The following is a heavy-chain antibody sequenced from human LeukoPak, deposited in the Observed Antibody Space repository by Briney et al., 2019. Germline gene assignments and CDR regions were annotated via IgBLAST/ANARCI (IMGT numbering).Heavy chain of an antibody. Sequence: GGSLRLSCAASGFTFSSYDMHWVRQAPGKGLEWVARINSDGSTINHADSVRGRFTISRDNAENTLYLQMSSLRAEDTAIYFCARAAYYRFDYWGQGTLVTVSS. CDR1: GFTFSSYD. V-gene: IGHV3-74*01. J-gene: IGHJ4*02. CDR3: ARAAYYRFDY. D-gene: IGHD1-26*01. CDR2: INSDGSTI.